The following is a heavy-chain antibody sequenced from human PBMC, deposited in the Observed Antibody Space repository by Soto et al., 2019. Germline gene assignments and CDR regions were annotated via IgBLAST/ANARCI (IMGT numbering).Heavy chain of an antibody. J-gene: IGHJ6*02. CDR1: GYSFTSYW. Sequence: PWESLKISCKGSGYSFTSYWISWVRQMPVKGLEWMGRIDPSDSYTNYSPSFQGHVTISADKSISTAYLQWSSLKASDTAMYYCARRDEDYGTPYGMDVWGQGTTVTVSS. CDR3: ARRDEDYGTPYGMDV. CDR2: IDPSDSYT. D-gene: IGHD4-17*01. V-gene: IGHV5-10-1*01.